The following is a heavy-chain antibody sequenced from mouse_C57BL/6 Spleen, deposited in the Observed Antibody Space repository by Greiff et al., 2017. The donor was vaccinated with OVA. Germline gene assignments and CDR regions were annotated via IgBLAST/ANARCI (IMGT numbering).Heavy chain of an antibody. CDR2: IDPENGDT. J-gene: IGHJ4*01. D-gene: IGHD2-5*01. V-gene: IGHV14-4*01. Sequence: VHVKQSGAELVRPGASVKLSCTASGFNIKDDYMHWVKQRPEQGLEWIGWIDPENGDTEYASKFQGKATITADTSSNTAYLQLSSLTSEDTAVYYCTTEGAYSNYDAMDYWGQGTSVTVSS. CDR3: TTEGAYSNYDAMDY. CDR1: GFNIKDDY.